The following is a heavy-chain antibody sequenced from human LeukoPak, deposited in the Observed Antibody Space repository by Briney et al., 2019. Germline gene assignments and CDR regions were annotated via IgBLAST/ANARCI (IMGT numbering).Heavy chain of an antibody. V-gene: IGHV1-2*02. CDR1: GYTFTGYY. J-gene: IGHJ4*02. Sequence: GASVKVSCKASGYTFTGYYMHWVRQAPGPGLEWMGWINPTSGGTNYAQKFQGRVTMTRDTSISTAYMELSRLRSDDTAVYYCARVRFWDIVVVPAALAFDYWGQGTLVTVSS. CDR2: INPTSGGT. D-gene: IGHD2-2*01. CDR3: ARVRFWDIVVVPAALAFDY.